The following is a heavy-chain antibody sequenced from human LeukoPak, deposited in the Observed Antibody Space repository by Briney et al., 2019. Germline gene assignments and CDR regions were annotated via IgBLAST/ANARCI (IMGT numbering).Heavy chain of an antibody. D-gene: IGHD6-19*01. V-gene: IGHV4-59*08. CDR2: FAYSGTT. Sequence: KPSETLSLTCTVSDGSISSHYWSWIRQPPGKGLEWIGHFAYSGTTSYNASLKSRVTISVDTSKNQFSLTLTSVTAADTAVYYCARPHSSGWYGVYDIWGQGTMVTVSS. CDR1: DGSISSHY. J-gene: IGHJ3*02. CDR3: ARPHSSGWYGVYDI.